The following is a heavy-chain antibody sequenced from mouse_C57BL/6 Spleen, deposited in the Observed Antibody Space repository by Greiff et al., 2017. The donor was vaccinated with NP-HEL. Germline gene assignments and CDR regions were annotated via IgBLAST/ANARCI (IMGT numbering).Heavy chain of an antibody. CDR3: ARRDYYYGSVYYFDY. V-gene: IGHV14-2*01. J-gene: IGHJ2*01. CDR1: GFNIKDYY. D-gene: IGHD1-1*01. CDR2: IDPEDGET. Sequence: VHVKQSGAELVKPGASVKLSCTASGFNIKDYYMHWVKQRTEQGLEWIGRIDPEDGETKSAPKFPGKATITADTSSNTAYLQLSSLTSEDTAVYYCARRDYYYGSVYYFDYWGQGTTLTVSS.